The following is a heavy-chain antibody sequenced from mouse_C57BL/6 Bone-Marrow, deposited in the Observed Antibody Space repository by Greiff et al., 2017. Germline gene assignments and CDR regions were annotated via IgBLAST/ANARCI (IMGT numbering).Heavy chain of an antibody. J-gene: IGHJ4*01. V-gene: IGHV2-9-1*01. CDR2: IWTGGGT. CDR3: ARYDGYYVPYYYAMDY. D-gene: IGHD2-3*01. Sequence: VKVVESGPGLVAPSQSLSITCTVSGFSLTSYAISWVRQPPGKGLEWLGVIWTGGGTNYNSALKSRLSISKDNSKSQVFLKMNSLQTDDTARYYCARYDGYYVPYYYAMDYWGQGTSVTVSS. CDR1: GFSLTSYA.